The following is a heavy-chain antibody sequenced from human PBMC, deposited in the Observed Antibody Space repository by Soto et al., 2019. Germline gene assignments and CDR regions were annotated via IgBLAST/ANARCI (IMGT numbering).Heavy chain of an antibody. CDR1: GCTCRRYA. CDR3: AKGSSGYYYDYFDY. Sequence: GGSRRLPCAASGCTCRRYAMSCVRQPPGKGLEWVSAISGSGGSTYYADSVKGRFTISRDNSKNTLYLQMNSLRAEDTAVYYCAKGSSGYYYDYFDYWGQGT. D-gene: IGHD3-22*01. V-gene: IGHV3-23*01. CDR2: ISGSGGST. J-gene: IGHJ4*02.